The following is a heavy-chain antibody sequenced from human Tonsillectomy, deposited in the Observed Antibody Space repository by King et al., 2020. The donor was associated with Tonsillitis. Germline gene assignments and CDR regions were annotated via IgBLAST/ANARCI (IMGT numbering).Heavy chain of an antibody. D-gene: IGHD3-3*02. CDR2: ISGSGDST. CDR3: ANPPFLEFNSYYYYMDV. V-gene: IGHV3-23*04. Sequence: DVQLVESGGGLVQPGGSLRLSCAASGFTFSNYAMSWVRQAPGKGLAWVSAISGSGDSTYYADSVKGRFTISRDNSKNTLYLQMNSLRAEDTAVYYCANPPFLEFNSYYYYMDVWGKGTTVTVSS. CDR1: GFTFSNYA. J-gene: IGHJ6*03.